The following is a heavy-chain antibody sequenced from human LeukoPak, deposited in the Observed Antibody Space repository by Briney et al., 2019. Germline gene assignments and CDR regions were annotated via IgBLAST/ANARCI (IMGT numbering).Heavy chain of an antibody. CDR3: ARDGLGYSYGYFDY. CDR2: ITPKSGDT. Sequence: ASVKVSCKASGYTVTGYYIHWVRQAPGQGLEWMGWITPKSGDTDYAQKFQGRVTMTRDTSITTAYMELSSLRSEDTAVYYCARDGLGYSYGYFDYWGQGTLVTVSS. J-gene: IGHJ4*02. V-gene: IGHV1-2*02. D-gene: IGHD5-18*01. CDR1: GYTVTGYY.